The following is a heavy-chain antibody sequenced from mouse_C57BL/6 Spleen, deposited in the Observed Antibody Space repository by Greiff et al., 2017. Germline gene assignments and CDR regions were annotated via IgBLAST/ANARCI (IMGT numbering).Heavy chain of an antibody. Sequence: VQVVESGPELVKPGASVKISCKASGYAFSSSWMNWVKQRPGTGLEWIGRIYPGDGDTNYNGQVKGKGTLTADQSSRTASMQLSSLTSEDSAVYFCARGAYYFDDWGQGTTLTGSS. CDR2: IYPGDGDT. CDR1: GYAFSSSW. V-gene: IGHV1-82*01. J-gene: IGHJ2*01. CDR3: ARGAYYFDD.